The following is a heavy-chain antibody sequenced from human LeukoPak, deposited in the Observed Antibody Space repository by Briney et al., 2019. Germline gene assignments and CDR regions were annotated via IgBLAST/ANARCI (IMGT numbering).Heavy chain of an antibody. D-gene: IGHD3-16*01. CDR3: ARDGGHYHSENHYDVNY. V-gene: IGHV3-11*01. CDR1: GFMFSDYY. Sequence: KPGGSLRLSCAASGFMFSDYYMSWIRQAPGKGLEWISYISGSGDNIYYAGPVQGRFTISRDNSKNSLFLQLNSLTPEDTAVYYCARDGGHYHSENHYDVNYWGQGTLVTVSS. CDR2: ISGSGDNI. J-gene: IGHJ4*02.